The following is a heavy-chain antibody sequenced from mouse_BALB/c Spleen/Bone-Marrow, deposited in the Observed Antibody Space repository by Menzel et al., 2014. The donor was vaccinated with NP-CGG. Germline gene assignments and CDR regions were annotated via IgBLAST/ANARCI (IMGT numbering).Heavy chain of an antibody. Sequence: EVKVVESGGGLVKPGGSLKLSCAASRFTFSNYAMSWVRQTPEKRLEWVATISSGGSYTYYPDSVKGRFTISRDNAQNTLYLRMSSLRSEDTAMYFCARQENWALDYWGQGTTLTVSS. CDR2: ISSGGSYT. CDR3: ARQENWALDY. V-gene: IGHV5-9-3*01. J-gene: IGHJ2*01. D-gene: IGHD4-1*01. CDR1: RFTFSNYA.